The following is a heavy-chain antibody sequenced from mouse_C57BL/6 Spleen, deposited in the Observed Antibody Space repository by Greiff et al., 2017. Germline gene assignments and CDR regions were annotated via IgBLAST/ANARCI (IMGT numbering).Heavy chain of an antibody. CDR2: IDPSDSET. CDR1: GYTFTSYW. CDR3: ARGSGNYVAMDY. D-gene: IGHD2-1*01. J-gene: IGHJ4*01. V-gene: IGHV1-52*01. Sequence: VKLQQPGAELVRPGSSVKLSCKASGYTFTSYWMHWVKQRPIQGLEWIGNIDPSDSETHYNQKFKDKATLTVDKSSSTAYMQLSSLTSEDSAVYYCARGSGNYVAMDYWGQGTSVTVSS.